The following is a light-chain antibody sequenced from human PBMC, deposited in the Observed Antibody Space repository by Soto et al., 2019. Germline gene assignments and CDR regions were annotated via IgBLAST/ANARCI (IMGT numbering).Light chain of an antibody. J-gene: IGLJ2*01. CDR2: GNS. CDR1: SSNIGAGYD. V-gene: IGLV1-40*01. Sequence: QSVLTQPPSVSGAPGQRVTISCTGSSSNIGAGYDVHWYQQLPGTAPKLLIYGNSNRPSGVPDRFSGSKSGTSASMAITGLLAEDEAEYDCQSYDSSLSGNVVFGGGTKLTVL. CDR3: QSYDSSLSGNVV.